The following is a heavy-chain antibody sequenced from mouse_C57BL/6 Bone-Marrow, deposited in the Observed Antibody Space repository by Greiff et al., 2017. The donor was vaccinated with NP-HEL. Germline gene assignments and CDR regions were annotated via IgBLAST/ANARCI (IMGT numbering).Heavy chain of an antibody. Sequence: EVQRVESGGGLVKPGGSLKLSCAASGFTFSDYGMHWVRQAPEKGLEWVAYISSGSSTIYYADTVKGRFTISRDNAKNTLFLQMTSLRSEDTAMYYCARWGYDYDEGYYYAMDYWGQGTSVTVSS. CDR1: GFTFSDYG. V-gene: IGHV5-17*01. CDR3: ARWGYDYDEGYYYAMDY. CDR2: ISSGSSTI. D-gene: IGHD2-4*01. J-gene: IGHJ4*01.